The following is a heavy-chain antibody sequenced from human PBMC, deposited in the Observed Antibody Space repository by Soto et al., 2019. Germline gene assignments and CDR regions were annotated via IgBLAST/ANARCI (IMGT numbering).Heavy chain of an antibody. CDR2: IYYSGST. J-gene: IGHJ4*02. D-gene: IGHD3-22*01. CDR3: ARSWHYYDSNLDY. Sequence: PSETLSLTCTVSGGSISSYYWSWIRQPPGKGLEWIGYIYYSGSTNYNPSLKSRVTISVDTSKNQFSLKLSSVTAADTAVYYCARSWHYYDSNLDYWGQGTLVTVSS. CDR1: GGSISSYY. V-gene: IGHV4-59*01.